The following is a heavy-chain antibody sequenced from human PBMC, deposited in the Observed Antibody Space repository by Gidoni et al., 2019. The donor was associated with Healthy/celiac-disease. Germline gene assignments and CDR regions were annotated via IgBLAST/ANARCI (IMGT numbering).Heavy chain of an antibody. CDR2: IIPIFGTA. CDR1: GGTFSSYA. CDR3: ARDVSPVAAADGRGYYFDY. D-gene: IGHD6-13*01. J-gene: IGHJ4*02. Sequence: QVQLVQSGAEVKKPGSSVNVSCKASGGTFSSYALSWVRQAPGQGLEWMGGIIPIFGTANYAQKFQGRVTITADESTSTAYMELSSLRSEDTAVYYCARDVSPVAAADGRGYYFDYWGQGTLVTVSS. V-gene: IGHV1-69*01.